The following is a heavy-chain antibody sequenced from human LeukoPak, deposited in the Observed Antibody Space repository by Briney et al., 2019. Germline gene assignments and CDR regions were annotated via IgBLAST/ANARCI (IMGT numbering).Heavy chain of an antibody. CDR3: ARRPFGADY. D-gene: IGHD3-10*01. V-gene: IGHV3-7*01. Sequence: SWIRQPPGKGLQWVANIKEDGTEKYYVDSVKGRFTISRDNAKNSVYLQMNSLRVEDTAVYYCARRPFGADYWGQGTLVTVSS. J-gene: IGHJ4*02. CDR2: IKEDGTEK.